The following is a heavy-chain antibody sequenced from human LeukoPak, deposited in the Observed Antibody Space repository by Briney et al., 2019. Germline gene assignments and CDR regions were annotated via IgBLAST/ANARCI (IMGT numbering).Heavy chain of an antibody. J-gene: IGHJ4*02. V-gene: IGHV3-66*01. CDR2: IYSGVNT. CDR1: GFTVSTNY. D-gene: IGHD4-23*01. Sequence: PGGSLRLSCAASGFTVSTNYMSWVRQAPGKGLEWVSVIYSGVNTYYADSVKGRFTISRDNSKNTLYLQMNSLRAEDTAVYYCARDSGTTVGYFDYWGQGTLVTVSS. CDR3: ARDSGTTVGYFDY.